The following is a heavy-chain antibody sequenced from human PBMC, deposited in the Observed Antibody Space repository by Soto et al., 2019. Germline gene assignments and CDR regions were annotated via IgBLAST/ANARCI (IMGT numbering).Heavy chain of an antibody. D-gene: IGHD4-17*01. J-gene: IGHJ6*02. CDR2: VYYTGDT. V-gene: IGHV4-59*08. CDR3: VSQGIDYLHGLVDV. CDR1: SGPDRSHN. Sequence: QVQLQQSGPRLVKPSETLSLTCTVSSGPDRSHNWGWIRQPPGRGLEWIGYVYYTGDTAYNPSLRGRVTISADTSTNDISVTLNSVTAADTAVYYCVSQGIDYLHGLVDVWGQGTTVSVSS.